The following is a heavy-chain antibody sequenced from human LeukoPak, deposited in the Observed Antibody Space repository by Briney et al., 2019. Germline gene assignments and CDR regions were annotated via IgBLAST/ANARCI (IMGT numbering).Heavy chain of an antibody. D-gene: IGHD1-26*01. V-gene: IGHV1-69*05. CDR3: AREGGVYSGSYYGGFDY. Sequence: SVKVSCKASGGTFSSYAISWVRQAPGQGLEWMGGIIPIFGTANYAQKFQGRVTITTDESTSTAYMELSSLRSEDTAVYYCAREGGVYSGSYYGGFDYWGQGTLVTVSS. CDR1: GGTFSSYA. J-gene: IGHJ4*02. CDR2: IIPIFGTA.